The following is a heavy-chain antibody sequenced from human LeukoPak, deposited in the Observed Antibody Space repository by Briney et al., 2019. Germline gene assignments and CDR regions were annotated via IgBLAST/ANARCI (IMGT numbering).Heavy chain of an antibody. CDR1: GFTFNTYG. J-gene: IGHJ6*02. Sequence: GGSLRLSCAASGFTFNTYGMHWVRQAPGKGLEWVAVISYDGSNKYYADSVKGRFTISRDNSKNTLYLQMNSLRAEDTAVYYCAKDGAGERSTNVLLWFGEYYGMDVWGQGTTVTVSS. V-gene: IGHV3-30*18. CDR3: AKDGAGERSTNVLLWFGEYYGMDV. CDR2: ISYDGSNK. D-gene: IGHD3-10*01.